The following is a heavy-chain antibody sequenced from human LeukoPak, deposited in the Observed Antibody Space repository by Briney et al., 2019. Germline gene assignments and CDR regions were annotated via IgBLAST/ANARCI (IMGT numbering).Heavy chain of an antibody. J-gene: IGHJ4*02. CDR2: ISGSGGST. Sequence: QPGGSLRLSCAASGFTFSSYGMSWVRQAPGKGLEWVSAISGSGGSTYYADSVKGRFTISRDNSKNSLYLQMNNLRPEDTALYHCVREVRGRIPVVPAAMFDFWGQGTLVAVSS. D-gene: IGHD2-2*01. CDR1: GFTFSSYG. V-gene: IGHV3-23*01. CDR3: VREVRGRIPVVPAAMFDF.